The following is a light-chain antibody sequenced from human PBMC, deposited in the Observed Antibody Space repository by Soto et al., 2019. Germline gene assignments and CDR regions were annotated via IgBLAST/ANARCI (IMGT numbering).Light chain of an antibody. V-gene: IGKV3-20*01. Sequence: EIVLTQSPGTLSLSQRARATLSCRPSQSVSSSYLAWYQQKPGQAPRLLIYGASSRATGIPDRFSGSGSGTDFTLTISRLEPEDFAVYYCQQYGSSPPITFGQGTRLEI. CDR2: GAS. CDR1: QSVSSSY. CDR3: QQYGSSPPIT. J-gene: IGKJ5*01.